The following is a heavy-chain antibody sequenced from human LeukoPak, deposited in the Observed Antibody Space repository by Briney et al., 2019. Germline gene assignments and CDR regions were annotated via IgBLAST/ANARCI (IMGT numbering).Heavy chain of an antibody. Sequence: PSETLSLTCTVSGGSISSYYWSWIRQPPGKGLEWIGYIYYSGSTNYNPSLKSRVTISVDTSKNQFSLKLSSVTAADTAVYYCARVPLTGTTLMTFDYWGQGTLVTVSS. D-gene: IGHD1-20*01. V-gene: IGHV4-59*01. CDR3: ARVPLTGTTLMTFDY. J-gene: IGHJ4*02. CDR2: IYYSGST. CDR1: GGSISSYY.